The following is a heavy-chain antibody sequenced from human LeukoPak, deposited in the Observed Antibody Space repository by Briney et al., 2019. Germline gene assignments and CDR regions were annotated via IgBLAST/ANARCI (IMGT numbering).Heavy chain of an antibody. D-gene: IGHD3-22*01. J-gene: IGHJ4*02. V-gene: IGHV4-4*07. CDR2: IYKSGST. CDR1: GGSIGWDY. CDR3: AREEYFQDSNGYSYYFHS. Sequence: SETLSLACTVSGGSIGWDYWSWIRQSAGKGLEWIGRIYKSGSTNYNPSFRSRVTMSVDTSKNQFSLNVTSVTAADTAVYYCAREEYFQDSNGYSYYFHSWGQGSLVTVSS.